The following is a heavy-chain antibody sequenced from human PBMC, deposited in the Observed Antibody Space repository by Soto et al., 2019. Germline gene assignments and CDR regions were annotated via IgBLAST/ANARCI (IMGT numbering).Heavy chain of an antibody. J-gene: IGHJ5*02. CDR3: ATVIITMRGPNWFDP. V-gene: IGHV1-24*01. Sequence: ASVKVSCKVSGYTLAELSMHWLRQAPGKGLEWMGGFDPEDGETIYAQKFQGRVTMTEDTSTDTAYMELSSLRSEDTAVYYCATVIITMRGPNWFDPWGQGTLVTVSS. D-gene: IGHD3-10*01. CDR2: FDPEDGET. CDR1: GYTLAELS.